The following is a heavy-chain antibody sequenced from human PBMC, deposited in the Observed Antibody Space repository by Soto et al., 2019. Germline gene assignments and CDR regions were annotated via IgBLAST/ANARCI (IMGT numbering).Heavy chain of an antibody. D-gene: IGHD3-10*01. CDR1: GYTFTSYG. V-gene: IGHV1-18*01. CDR3: ARSGSYYPARNWFGP. J-gene: IGHJ5*02. CDR2: ISGFNDDT. Sequence: QIELVQSGAEMKNPGASVTVSCKASGYTFTSYGISWVRQAPGQGLEWMGWISGFNDDTNLAQRFQGRITETKDTSTSTAYMELRSLKSDDTAVYYCARSGSYYPARNWFGPWGQGTLVTVSS.